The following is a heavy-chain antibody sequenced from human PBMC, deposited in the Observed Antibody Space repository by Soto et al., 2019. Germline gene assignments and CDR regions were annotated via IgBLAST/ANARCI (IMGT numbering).Heavy chain of an antibody. J-gene: IGHJ4*02. CDR3: ARGVKSEYSGSAGYYYFDY. D-gene: IGHD6-6*01. Sequence: LRLSCTVSGDSISSGSYYWSWIRQHPGKSLEWIGYIYSSGSTYYNPSLKSQITMSVDTSKNQFSLKLSSVTAADTAVYYCARGVKSEYSGSAGYYYFDYWGQGSLVTVSS. CDR2: IYSSGST. CDR1: GDSISSGSYY. V-gene: IGHV4-31*02.